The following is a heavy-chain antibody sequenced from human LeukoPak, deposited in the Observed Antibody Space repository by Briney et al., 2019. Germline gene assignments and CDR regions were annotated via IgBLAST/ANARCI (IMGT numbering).Heavy chain of an antibody. CDR2: INHSGST. Sequence: PSETLSLTCAVYGGSFSDYYWSWIRQPPGKGLEWIGEINHSGSTNYNPSLKGRVTISVDTSKNQFSLKLSSVTAADTAVYYCARAPRRRDGYKYLRGYYFDYWGQGTLVTVSS. CDR3: ARAPRRRDGYKYLRGYYFDY. J-gene: IGHJ4*02. V-gene: IGHV4-34*01. D-gene: IGHD5-12*01. CDR1: GGSFSDYY.